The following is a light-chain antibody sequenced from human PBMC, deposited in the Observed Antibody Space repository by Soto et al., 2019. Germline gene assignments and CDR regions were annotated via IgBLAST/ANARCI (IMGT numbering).Light chain of an antibody. CDR2: GVT. CDR1: DSDVGGYNY. CDR3: SSFEASNNLL. J-gene: IGLJ2*01. V-gene: IGLV2-14*01. Sequence: QSVLTQPASVSGSPGQSITISCTGTDSDVGGYNYVSWYQQHPGKAPKLIIYGVTNRPSGVSNRFSGSKSGNTASLTISGLQAEDEADYYCSSFEASNNLLFGGGTKVTVL.